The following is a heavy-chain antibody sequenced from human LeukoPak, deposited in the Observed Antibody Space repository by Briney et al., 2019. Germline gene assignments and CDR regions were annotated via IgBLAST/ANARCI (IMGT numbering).Heavy chain of an antibody. J-gene: IGHJ2*01. CDR2: IYNSGSI. CDR3: ARFYWYFDL. CDR1: GGSISSYY. Sequence: SGTLSLTCNVSGGSISSYYWSWIRQPPGKGLEWIAYIYNSGSINYNPSLESRVIMSVDTSKNHFSLKLSSVTAADTAVYYCARFYWYFDLWGRGTLVTVSS. V-gene: IGHV4-59*08.